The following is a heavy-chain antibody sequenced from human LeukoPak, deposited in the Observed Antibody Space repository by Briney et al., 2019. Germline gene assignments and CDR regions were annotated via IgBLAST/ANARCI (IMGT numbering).Heavy chain of an antibody. D-gene: IGHD3-3*01. CDR2: VNHGGST. V-gene: IGHV4-34*01. CDR3: AIEGRFSYAMDV. Sequence: SETLSLTCAVYGGSFSDYYWSWIRQPPGKGLEWIGEVNHGGSTNYNPSLKSRVTISMDTSKTQFSLRLTSVTAADTAVYYCAIEGRFSYAMDVWGQGTTVTVSS. J-gene: IGHJ6*02. CDR1: GGSFSDYY.